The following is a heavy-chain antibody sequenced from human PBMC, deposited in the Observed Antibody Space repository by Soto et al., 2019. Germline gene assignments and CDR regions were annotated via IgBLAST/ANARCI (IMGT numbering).Heavy chain of an antibody. Sequence: EVQLLESGGGLVQPGGSLRLSCAASGFTFGNYAFSWVRQAPGKGLEWVSVISGGGDATYYPDSVKGRFTTSRDNSKNTVYLQMNSLRAEDTAVYYCAKQSLGSITSPALYSFDYWGQGTLVTVSS. CDR1: GFTFGNYA. J-gene: IGHJ4*02. CDR3: AKQSLGSITSPALYSFDY. V-gene: IGHV3-23*01. D-gene: IGHD7-27*01. CDR2: ISGGGDAT.